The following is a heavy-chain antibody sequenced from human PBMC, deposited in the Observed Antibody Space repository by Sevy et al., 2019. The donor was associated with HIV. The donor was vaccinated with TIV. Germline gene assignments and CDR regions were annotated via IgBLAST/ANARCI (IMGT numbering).Heavy chain of an antibody. J-gene: IGHJ4*02. D-gene: IGHD1-1*01. CDR2: ISSDVIRK. CDR3: ARDGRGAADLPDY. V-gene: IGHV3-30*09. Sequence: GGSLRLSCSVSGFNFSTYAMHWVRQAPGKGLEWVAVISSDVIRKYYGASVRGRFAISRDNSNNTLLLQLNSLRIEDTAVDYCARDGRGAADLPDYWGQGTLVTVSS. CDR1: GFNFSTYA.